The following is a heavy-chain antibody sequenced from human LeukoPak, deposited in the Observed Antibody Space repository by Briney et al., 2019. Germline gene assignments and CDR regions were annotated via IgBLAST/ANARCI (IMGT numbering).Heavy chain of an antibody. V-gene: IGHV3-23*01. D-gene: IGHD2-8*02. CDR1: GFTFSDYA. CDR2: ISTSGESR. Sequence: PGGSLRLSCAASGFTFSDYAMSWVRQTPGKGLEWVSTISTSGESRNYLDSVKGRFTISRDSSKNTVYLQMNSVRAEDTAVFYCARDPGGTFDYWGQGTLVTVSS. CDR3: ARDPGGTFDY. J-gene: IGHJ4*02.